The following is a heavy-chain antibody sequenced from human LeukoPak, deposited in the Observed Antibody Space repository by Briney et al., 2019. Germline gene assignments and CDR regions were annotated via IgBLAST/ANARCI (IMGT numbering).Heavy chain of an antibody. CDR3: AIQAGSGYNPIY. Sequence: GRSLRLSCAASGFTFSSYGMHWVRQAPGKGLEWVAVIWYDGSNKYYADSVKGRFTISRDNSKNTLYLQMNSLRAGDTAVYYCAIQAGSGYNPIYWGQGTLVTVSS. D-gene: IGHD3-3*01. J-gene: IGHJ4*02. CDR2: IWYDGSNK. V-gene: IGHV3-33*01. CDR1: GFTFSSYG.